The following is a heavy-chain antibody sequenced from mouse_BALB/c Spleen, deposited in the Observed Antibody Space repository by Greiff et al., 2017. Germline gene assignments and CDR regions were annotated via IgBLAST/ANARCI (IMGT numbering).Heavy chain of an antibody. Sequence: VQLQESGAELVRPGVSVKISCKGSGYTFTDYAMHWVKQSHAKSLEWIGVISTYYGDASYNQKFKGKATMTVDKSSSTAYMELARLTSEDSAIYYCARSEGDGWGFDYWGQGTTLTVSS. CDR2: ISTYYGDA. J-gene: IGHJ2*01. D-gene: IGHD2-3*01. V-gene: IGHV1S137*01. CDR1: GYTFTDYA. CDR3: ARSEGDGWGFDY.